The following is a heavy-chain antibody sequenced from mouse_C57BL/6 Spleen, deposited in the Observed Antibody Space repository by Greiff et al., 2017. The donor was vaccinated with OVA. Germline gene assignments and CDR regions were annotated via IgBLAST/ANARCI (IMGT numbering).Heavy chain of an antibody. CDR1: GYAFSSSW. CDR3: ARSGADSSGYDFDY. Sequence: VQLQQSGPELVKPGASVKISCKASGYAFSSSWMNWVKQRPGKGLEWIGRIYPGDGDTNYNGKFKGKATLTADKSSSTAYMQLSSLTSEDSAVYFCARSGADSSGYDFDYWGQGTTLTVSS. V-gene: IGHV1-82*01. J-gene: IGHJ2*01. CDR2: IYPGDGDT. D-gene: IGHD3-2*02.